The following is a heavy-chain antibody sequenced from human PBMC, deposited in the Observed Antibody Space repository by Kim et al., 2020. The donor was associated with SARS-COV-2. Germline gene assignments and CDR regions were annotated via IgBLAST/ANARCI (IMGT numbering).Heavy chain of an antibody. V-gene: IGHV5-51*01. CDR2: IYPGDSNT. CDR3: ARFSDISGYYVDAFDI. J-gene: IGHJ3*02. D-gene: IGHD3-22*01. CDR1: GYSFTTYW. Sequence: GESLKISCKGSGYSFTTYWIGWVRQMPGKGLEWMGFIYPGDSNTKYSPSFQGQVTISADKSISSAYLQWSSLKATDTAMYYCARFSDISGYYVDAFDIWGQGTLVTVSS.